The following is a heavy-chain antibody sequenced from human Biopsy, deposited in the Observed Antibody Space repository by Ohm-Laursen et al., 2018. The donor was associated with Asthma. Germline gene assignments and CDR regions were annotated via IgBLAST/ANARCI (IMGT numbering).Heavy chain of an antibody. D-gene: IGHD2-2*01. Sequence: SSVKVSCKSLGGTFNTYVIGWVRQAPGQGLEWMGGINSVFGTTTYPQKFQDRVTITADDSTSTVYMELNSLRSGDTAVYYCARKAGSCISRTCYSLDFWGQGTLVTVSS. CDR2: INSVFGTT. J-gene: IGHJ4*02. V-gene: IGHV1-69*01. CDR1: GGTFNTYV. CDR3: ARKAGSCISRTCYSLDF.